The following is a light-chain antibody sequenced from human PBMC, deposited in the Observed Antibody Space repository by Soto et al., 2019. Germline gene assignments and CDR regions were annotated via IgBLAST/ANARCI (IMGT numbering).Light chain of an antibody. J-gene: IGKJ4*01. CDR3: QQYYSTPLT. Sequence: DIVMTQSQDSLAVSLGERATINCKSSQSVLYSSNNKNYLAWYQQKPGQPTTLLIYWASTRESWVPDRFSGSGSGTDFTLHISSLQAEDVAVCYCQQYYSTPLTFGGGTKLEIK. CDR1: QSVLYSSNNKNY. V-gene: IGKV4-1*01. CDR2: WAS.